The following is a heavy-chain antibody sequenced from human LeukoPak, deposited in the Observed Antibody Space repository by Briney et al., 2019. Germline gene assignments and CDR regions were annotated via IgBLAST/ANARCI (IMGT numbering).Heavy chain of an antibody. D-gene: IGHD2-21*01. V-gene: IGHV3-48*04. CDR3: ARAYLLPSIPYWYFDL. J-gene: IGHJ2*01. CDR2: ISSPSSTI. Sequence: GGSLRLSCAASGFTFSSYSMNWVRRAPGKGLEWLSYISSPSSTIYYADSVRGRFTISRDNAKNSLYLQMNSLRAEDAAIYYCARAYLLPSIPYWYFDLWGRGTLVTVSS. CDR1: GFTFSSYS.